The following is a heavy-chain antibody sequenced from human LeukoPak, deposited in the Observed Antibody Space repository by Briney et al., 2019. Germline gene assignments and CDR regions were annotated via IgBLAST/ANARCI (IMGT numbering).Heavy chain of an antibody. J-gene: IGHJ4*02. Sequence: GGSLRLSCAASGFTFSSYAMSWVRQAPGKGLEWVSAISGGGGSTYYADSVKGRFTISRDNSKNTLYLQMNSLRAEDTAVYYCAKTLYYDFWSGYSYYFDYWGQGTLVTVSS. CDR1: GFTFSSYA. D-gene: IGHD3-3*01. V-gene: IGHV3-23*01. CDR2: ISGGGGST. CDR3: AKTLYYDFWSGYSYYFDY.